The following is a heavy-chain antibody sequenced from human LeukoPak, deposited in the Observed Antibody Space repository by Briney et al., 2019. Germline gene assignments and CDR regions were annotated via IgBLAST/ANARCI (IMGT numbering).Heavy chain of an antibody. CDR1: GFIFDDYT. CDR2: ISRNGAVT. Sequence: PGGSLRLSCAASGFIFDDYTMHWVRQAPGKGLEWVSLISRNGAVTKYADSVRGRFTVSRDNSKNSLYLQMNSLTTEDTALYYCAKGSTIPPYYPSGSYYETKAQFDGWGQGTLVTVSS. J-gene: IGHJ4*02. D-gene: IGHD3-10*01. V-gene: IGHV3-43*01. CDR3: AKGSTIPPYYPSGSYYETKAQFDG.